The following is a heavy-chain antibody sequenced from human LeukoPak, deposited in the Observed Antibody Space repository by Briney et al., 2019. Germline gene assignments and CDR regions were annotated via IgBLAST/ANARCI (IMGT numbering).Heavy chain of an antibody. Sequence: GGSLRLSCTASGFTFGDYAMSWFRQAPGKGLEWVGFIRSKAYGGTTEYAASVKGRFTISRDDSKSIAYLQMNSLKTEDTAVYYCTSRIAAAGATFDYWGQGTLVTVSS. CDR3: TSRIAAAGATFDY. CDR2: IRSKAYGGTT. V-gene: IGHV3-49*03. J-gene: IGHJ4*02. CDR1: GFTFGDYA. D-gene: IGHD6-13*01.